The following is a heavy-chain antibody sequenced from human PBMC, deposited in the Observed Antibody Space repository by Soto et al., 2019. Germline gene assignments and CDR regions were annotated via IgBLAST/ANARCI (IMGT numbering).Heavy chain of an antibody. V-gene: IGHV3-21*01. CDR3: ARATIAVAGTIDY. D-gene: IGHD6-19*01. CDR2: ISSSSSYI. Sequence: LRLSCAASGFTFSSYSMNWVRQAPGKGLEWVSSISSSSSYIYYADSVKGRFTISRDNAKNSLYLQMNSLRAEDTAVYYCARATIAVAGTIDYWGQGTLVTVSS. CDR1: GFTFSSYS. J-gene: IGHJ4*02.